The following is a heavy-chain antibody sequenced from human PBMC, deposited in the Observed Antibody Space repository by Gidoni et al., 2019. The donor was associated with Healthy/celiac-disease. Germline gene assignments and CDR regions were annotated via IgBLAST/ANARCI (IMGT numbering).Heavy chain of an antibody. Sequence: EVQLVESGGGLVKPGGSLRLSGAAAGFTFSSYSMNWVRQAPGKGLEWVSSISSSSSYIYYADSVKGRFTISRDNAKNSLYLQMNSLRAEDTAVYYCARVGIAVAGTPNWFDPWGQGTLVTVSS. CDR1: GFTFSSYS. CDR2: ISSSSSYI. D-gene: IGHD6-19*01. J-gene: IGHJ5*02. CDR3: ARVGIAVAGTPNWFDP. V-gene: IGHV3-21*01.